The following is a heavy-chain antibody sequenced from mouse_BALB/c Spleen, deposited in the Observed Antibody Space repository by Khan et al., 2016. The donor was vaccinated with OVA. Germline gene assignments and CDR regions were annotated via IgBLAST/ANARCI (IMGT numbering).Heavy chain of an antibody. CDR2: VTYSGNT. V-gene: IGHV3-8*02. J-gene: IGHJ4*01. Sequence: EVQLVESGPSLVKPSQTLSLTCSVTGYSITSGFWNWIRKFPGNKFEYMGYVTYSGNTYYTPSLKSRISITRDTSTSQYYLQLNSVTTEDTATYFCARSYGGWAMDYWGQGTSVTVAS. CDR3: ARSYGGWAMDY. D-gene: IGHD1-1*01. CDR1: GYSITSGF.